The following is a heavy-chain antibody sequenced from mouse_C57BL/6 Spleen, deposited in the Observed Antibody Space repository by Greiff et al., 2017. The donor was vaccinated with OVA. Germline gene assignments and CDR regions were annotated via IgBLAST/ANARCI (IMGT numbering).Heavy chain of an antibody. CDR3: ARHDGSSPAWFAY. V-gene: IGHV5-6*01. CDR1: GFTFSSYG. CDR2: ISSGGRYT. D-gene: IGHD1-1*01. J-gene: IGHJ3*01. Sequence: EVKLMESGGDLVKPGGSLKLSCAASGFTFSSYGMSWVRQTPDMRLEWVATISSGGRYTYYPDSVKGRFTISRDNAKNTLYLQMSSLKSEDTAMNYWARHDGSSPAWFAYWGQGTLVTVSA.